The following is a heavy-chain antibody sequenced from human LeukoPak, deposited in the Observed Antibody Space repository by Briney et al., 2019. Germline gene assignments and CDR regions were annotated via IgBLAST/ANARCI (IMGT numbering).Heavy chain of an antibody. CDR1: GFTFSRYW. J-gene: IGHJ4*02. CDR3: VRVSCTNGVCYGFDY. D-gene: IGHD2-8*01. Sequence: GGSLRLSCAPSGFTFSRYWISCVRQAPGRGLEWVANIKQDGSEKYYVDSVRGRFTISRDNAKNSLYLQMNSLRGEDTAVYYCVRVSCTNGVCYGFDYWGQGTLVTVSS. V-gene: IGHV3-7*01. CDR2: IKQDGSEK.